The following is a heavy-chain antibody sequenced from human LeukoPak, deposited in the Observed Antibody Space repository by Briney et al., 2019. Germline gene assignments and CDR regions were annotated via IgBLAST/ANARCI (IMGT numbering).Heavy chain of an antibody. CDR1: GFTFSSYG. CDR3: AKGTDIVVVPAANAEYFQH. Sequence: GGSLRLSCAASGFTFSSYGMHWVRQAPGKGLEWVAFIRYDGSNKYYADSVKGRFTNSRDNSKNTLYLQMNSLRAEDTAVYYCAKGTDIVVVPAANAEYFQHWGQGTLVTVSS. J-gene: IGHJ1*01. V-gene: IGHV3-30*02. CDR2: IRYDGSNK. D-gene: IGHD2-2*01.